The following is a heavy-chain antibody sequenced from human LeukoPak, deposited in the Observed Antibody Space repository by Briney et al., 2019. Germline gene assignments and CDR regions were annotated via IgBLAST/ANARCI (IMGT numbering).Heavy chain of an antibody. CDR2: IRNDGSNK. CDR1: GFTFSSYG. CDR3: AKDPLYYDFWSGYSSHFDY. Sequence: GGSLRLSCAASGFTFSSYGMHWVRQAPGKGLEWVAFIRNDGSNKYYADSVKGRFTISRDNSKNTLYLQMNSLRAEDTAVYYCAKDPLYYDFWSGYSSHFDYWGQGTLVTVSS. J-gene: IGHJ4*02. V-gene: IGHV3-30*02. D-gene: IGHD3-3*01.